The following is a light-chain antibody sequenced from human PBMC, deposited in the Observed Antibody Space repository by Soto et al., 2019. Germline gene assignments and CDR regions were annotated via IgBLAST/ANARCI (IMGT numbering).Light chain of an antibody. J-gene: IGKJ4*01. CDR2: KTS. Sequence: IQLTQSPSTLSASVGDRVTITCRASQSISSWLAWYQQKPGKAPNLLIYKTSSLESGVPSRFSGSGSGTEFTLTVNSLQPDDFATYYCQQYDSYPLTFGGGTKV. V-gene: IGKV1-5*03. CDR3: QQYDSYPLT. CDR1: QSISSW.